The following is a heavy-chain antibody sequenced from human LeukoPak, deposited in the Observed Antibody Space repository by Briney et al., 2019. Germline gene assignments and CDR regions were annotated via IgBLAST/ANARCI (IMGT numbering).Heavy chain of an antibody. V-gene: IGHV1-46*01. CDR1: GYTFTSYY. Sequence: ASVKVSCKASGYTFTSYYMHWVRQAPGQGLEWMGIINPSDGSTSYAQKFQGRVTMTRDTSTSTVYMELSSLRSEDTAVYYCARAGRITMVRGVMPYNWFDPWGQGTLVTVSS. CDR2: INPSDGST. J-gene: IGHJ5*02. D-gene: IGHD3-10*01. CDR3: ARAGRITMVRGVMPYNWFDP.